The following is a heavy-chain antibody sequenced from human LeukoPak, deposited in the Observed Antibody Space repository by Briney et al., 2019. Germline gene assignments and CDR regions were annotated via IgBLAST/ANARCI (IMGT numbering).Heavy chain of an antibody. Sequence: ASVKVSCKVSGYTLTELSIHWVRQAPGKGLEWVGGFDPEDGKTIYTQKFQGRVTMTEDTSTDTAYMELSSLRSEDTAVYYCATAAGLPSYYYYYMDVWGKGTTVTVSS. D-gene: IGHD6-19*01. J-gene: IGHJ6*03. CDR3: ATAAGLPSYYYYYMDV. CDR1: GYTLTELS. CDR2: FDPEDGKT. V-gene: IGHV1-24*01.